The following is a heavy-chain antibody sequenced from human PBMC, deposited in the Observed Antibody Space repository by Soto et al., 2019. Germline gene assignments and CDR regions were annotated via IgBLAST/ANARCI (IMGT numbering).Heavy chain of an antibody. CDR3: ARGGGVGVAGSAAFDM. Sequence: QLHLVQSGAVVKKPGASVTVSCSASGYPVTAYYMHWVRQAPGRGLEWMGGINPATGAAKYTQTCQGRVPLSGAAATSTAFMELGGLTSQDTAVFFCARGGGVGVAGSAAFDMWCQGTLVTVSS. V-gene: IGHV1-2*02. J-gene: IGHJ3*02. D-gene: IGHD3-3*01. CDR2: INPATGAA. CDR1: GYPVTAYY.